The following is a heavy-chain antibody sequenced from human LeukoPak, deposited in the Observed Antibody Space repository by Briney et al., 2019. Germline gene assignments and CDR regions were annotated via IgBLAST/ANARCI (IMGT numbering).Heavy chain of an antibody. D-gene: IGHD3-22*01. J-gene: IGHJ4*02. CDR3: AREDYYDSSGYYLDC. CDR1: GYSFSSGYY. V-gene: IGHV4-38-2*02. CDR2: IYHSGST. Sequence: SAPLSLTGTVSGYSFSSGYYWGWIRQSPGKGLEWIGSIYHSGSTYYSPSLRGRITILVDTSKNQFSLKLSSVTSADTAVYYCAREDYYDSSGYYLDCWGQGTLVTVSS.